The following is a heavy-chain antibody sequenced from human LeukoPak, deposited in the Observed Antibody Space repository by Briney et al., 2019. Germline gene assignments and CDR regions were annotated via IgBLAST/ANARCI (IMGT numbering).Heavy chain of an antibody. D-gene: IGHD1-26*01. CDR3: ANLVGATMYYYYGMDV. J-gene: IGHJ6*02. CDR2: ISAYNGNT. Sequence: ASVKVSCKASGYTFTSYGISWVRQAPGQGLEWMGWISAYNGNTNYAQKLQGRVTMTTDTSTSTAYMELSSLRSEDTAVYYSANLVGATMYYYYGMDVWGQGTTVTVSS. CDR1: GYTFTSYG. V-gene: IGHV1-18*01.